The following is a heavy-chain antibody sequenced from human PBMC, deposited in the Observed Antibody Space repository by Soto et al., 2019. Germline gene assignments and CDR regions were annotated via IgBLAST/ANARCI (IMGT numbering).Heavy chain of an antibody. CDR1: GGTFSSYT. J-gene: IGHJ6*03. Sequence: ASVKVSCKASGGTFSSYTISWVRQAPGQGLEWMGRIIPILGIANYAQKFQGRVTITADKSTSTAYMELSSLRSEDTAVYYCAREHGSGSYSHYYYYMDVWGKGTTVTVSS. V-gene: IGHV1-69*04. CDR2: IIPILGIA. D-gene: IGHD3-10*01. CDR3: AREHGSGSYSHYYYYMDV.